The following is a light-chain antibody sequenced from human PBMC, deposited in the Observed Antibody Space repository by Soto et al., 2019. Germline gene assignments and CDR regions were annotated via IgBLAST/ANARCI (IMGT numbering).Light chain of an antibody. CDR2: KAS. Sequence: DIQMTQSPSTLSASVGDRVTITFRASESIDSWLAWHQQKPGRAPKLLISKASSLESGVPSRFSGSGSGTEFTLTISSLQPDDFATYYCQHYNSYSEAFGQGTKVDIK. V-gene: IGKV1-5*03. CDR1: ESIDSW. J-gene: IGKJ1*01. CDR3: QHYNSYSEA.